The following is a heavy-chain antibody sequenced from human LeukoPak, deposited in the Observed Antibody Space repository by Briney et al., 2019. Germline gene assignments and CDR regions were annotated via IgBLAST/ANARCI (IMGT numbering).Heavy chain of an antibody. J-gene: IGHJ4*02. CDR2: ISPSGGST. D-gene: IGHD6-13*01. V-gene: IGHV3-23*01. CDR3: AKDKYTTSWLFFDS. CDR1: GFTFSSFA. Sequence: GGSLRLSCAASGFTFSSFAMSWVRQAPGKGLEWVSAISPSGGSTYYADSVKGRFTISRDNSKSTLYLQINSLSPEDTAVYYCAKDKYTTSWLFFDSWGQGTLATVSS.